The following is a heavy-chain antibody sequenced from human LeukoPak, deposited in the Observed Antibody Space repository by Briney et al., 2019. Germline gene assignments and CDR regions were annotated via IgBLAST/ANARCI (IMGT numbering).Heavy chain of an antibody. D-gene: IGHD3-10*01. CDR3: ARLPDYYSRHGAPG. Sequence: SETLSLTCAVYGGSFSGYYWSWIRQPPGKGLEWIGEINHSGSTNYNPSLKSRVTISVDKSKNQFSLKLSSVTAADTAVYYCARLPDYYSRHGAPGWGQGTLVTVSS. J-gene: IGHJ4*02. V-gene: IGHV4-34*01. CDR1: GGSFSGYY. CDR2: INHSGST.